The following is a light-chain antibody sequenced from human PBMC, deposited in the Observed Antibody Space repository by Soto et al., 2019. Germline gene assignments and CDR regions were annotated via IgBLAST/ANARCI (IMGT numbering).Light chain of an antibody. CDR1: QSVSSNN. J-gene: IGKJ1*01. Sequence: EIVLTQSPGTLSLSPGERATLSCRASQSVSSNNLAWYRQKPGQSPRLLIYGASSRATGIPDRFSGGGSGTDFTLTISRVEPEDFAVYYCHHYGNSLWTFGQGTKVEVK. CDR2: GAS. V-gene: IGKV3-20*01. CDR3: HHYGNSLWT.